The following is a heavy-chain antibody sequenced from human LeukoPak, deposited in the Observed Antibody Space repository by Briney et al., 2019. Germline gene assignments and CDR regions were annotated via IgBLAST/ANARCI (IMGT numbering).Heavy chain of an antibody. J-gene: IGHJ4*02. CDR1: GFTVSSNY. Sequence: GGSLRLSCAASGFTVSSNYMNWVRQAPGKGLEWVSVLYSGGSTSYADSVQGRFSISRDNSKNTLYLQMNSLRAEDTAVYYCASIGYSGYDYLDYFDYWGQGTLVTVSS. CDR2: LYSGGST. CDR3: ASIGYSGYDYLDYFDY. V-gene: IGHV3-53*01. D-gene: IGHD5-12*01.